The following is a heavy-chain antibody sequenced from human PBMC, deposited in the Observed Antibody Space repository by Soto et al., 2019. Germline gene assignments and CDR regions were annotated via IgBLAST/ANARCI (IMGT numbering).Heavy chain of an antibody. J-gene: IGHJ6*02. Sequence: ASVKVSCKASGYTFYSHSISWVRQAPGQGLEWMGRINADYGNTQYAQKFRGRVTMTTDTSTTTVYMELTNLRSDDTAVYYCAREGVAPYYYYGMDVWGQGTPVTVSS. CDR2: INADYGNT. V-gene: IGHV1-18*01. D-gene: IGHD5-12*01. CDR1: GYTFYSHS. CDR3: AREGVAPYYYYGMDV.